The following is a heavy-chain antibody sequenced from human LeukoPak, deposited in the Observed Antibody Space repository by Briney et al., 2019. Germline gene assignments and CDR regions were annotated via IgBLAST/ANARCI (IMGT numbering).Heavy chain of an antibody. V-gene: IGHV4-39*07. CDR2: IYYSGST. J-gene: IGHJ5*02. D-gene: IGHD5-18*01. Sequence: SETLSLTCTVSGGSISSSSYYWGWIRQPPGKGLEWIGSIYYSGSTYYNPSLKSRVTISVDTSKNQFSQKLSSVTAADTAVYYCAREPSAGYGYNWFDPWGQGTLVTVSS. CDR3: AREPSAGYGYNWFDP. CDR1: GGSISSSSYY.